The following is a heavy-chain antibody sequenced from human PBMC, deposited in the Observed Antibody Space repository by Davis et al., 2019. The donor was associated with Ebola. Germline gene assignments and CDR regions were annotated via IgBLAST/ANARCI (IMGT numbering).Heavy chain of an antibody. CDR3: ARHDIAVTGPDY. CDR2: INHSGST. D-gene: IGHD6-19*01. V-gene: IGHV4-34*01. J-gene: IGHJ4*02. Sequence: ESLKISCAASGFTFSSYAMSWVRQAPGKGLEWIGEINHSGSTNYNPSLKSRVTISVDTSRNQFSLKVTSMTAADTAVYYCARHDIAVTGPDYWGQGTLVIVSS. CDR1: GFTFSSYA.